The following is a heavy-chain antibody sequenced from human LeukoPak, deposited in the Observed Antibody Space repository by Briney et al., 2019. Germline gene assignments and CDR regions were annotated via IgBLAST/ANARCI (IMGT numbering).Heavy chain of an antibody. V-gene: IGHV3-30-3*01. Sequence: GGSLRLSCAASGFTFSSYAMHWVRQAPGKGLEWVAVISYDGSNKYYADSVKGRFTISRDNSKNTLYLQMNSLRAEDTAVYYCAREHRRDGYPFDYWGQGTLVTVSS. CDR2: ISYDGSNK. CDR3: AREHRRDGYPFDY. J-gene: IGHJ4*02. CDR1: GFTFSSYA. D-gene: IGHD5-24*01.